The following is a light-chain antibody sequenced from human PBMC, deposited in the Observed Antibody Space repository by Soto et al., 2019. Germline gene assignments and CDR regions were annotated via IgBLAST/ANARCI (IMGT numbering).Light chain of an antibody. CDR1: SSDVGNYNF. Sequence: QSVLTQPASVSGSPGQSVTISCTGTSSDVGNYNFVSWYQQYPGKAPELIIYEVTKRPSGVSNRFSGSKSGNTASLTISGLQAEDEADYYCCLFAGNYKVRFGGGTKLTVL. CDR3: CLFAGNYKVR. V-gene: IGLV2-23*02. CDR2: EVT. J-gene: IGLJ2*01.